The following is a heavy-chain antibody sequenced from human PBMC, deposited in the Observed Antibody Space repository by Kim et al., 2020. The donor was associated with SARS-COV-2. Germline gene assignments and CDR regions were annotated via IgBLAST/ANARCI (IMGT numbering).Heavy chain of an antibody. J-gene: IGHJ4*01. CDR3: ARDGIAARPFY. CDR2: IYYSGST. V-gene: IGHV4-39*07. CDR1: GGSISSSSYY. D-gene: IGHD6-6*01. Sequence: SETLSLTCTVSGGSISSSSYYWGWIRQPPGKGLEWIGSIYYSGSTYYNPSLKSRVTIPLDPSKNQFSLKLSSVTAADTAAYYCARDGIAARPFYSVHGT.